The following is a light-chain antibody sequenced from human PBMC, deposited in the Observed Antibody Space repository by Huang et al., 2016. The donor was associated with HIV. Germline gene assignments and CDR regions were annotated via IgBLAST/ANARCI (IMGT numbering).Light chain of an antibody. J-gene: IGKJ2*01. Sequence: DIVMTQSPDSLAVSLGERATINCKSSQSLLYNSNNNNYLAWYQQKQGQPPNLLIYWASSRKSGVPDRFSGSGSETDFTLTISSLQAEDVAVYYCQQHYSSPPTFGQGTKLEIK. CDR1: QSLLYNSNNNNY. CDR2: WAS. CDR3: QQHYSSPPT. V-gene: IGKV4-1*01.